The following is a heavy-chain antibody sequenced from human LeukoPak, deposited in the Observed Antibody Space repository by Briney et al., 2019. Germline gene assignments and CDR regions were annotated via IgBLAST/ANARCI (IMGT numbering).Heavy chain of an antibody. J-gene: IGHJ6*03. CDR2: ISGNGGST. V-gene: IGHV3-23*01. Sequence: GGSLRLSCAASGFTFSSYAMNWVRQAPGKGLEWVASISGNGGSTYYADSVKGRFTISRDNSRNAVFLQMNSLRAEDTAVYYCASLLFGELWYYYYMDVWGKGTTVTISS. CDR3: ASLLFGELWYYYYMDV. CDR1: GFTFSSYA. D-gene: IGHD3-10*02.